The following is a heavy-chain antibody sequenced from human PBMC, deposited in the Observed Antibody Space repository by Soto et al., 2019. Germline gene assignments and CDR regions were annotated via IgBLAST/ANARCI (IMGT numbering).Heavy chain of an antibody. V-gene: IGHV3-9*01. Sequence: DVQLVESGGGLVQSGRSLRLSCAASGFSFDDYAMHWVRQAPGKGLEWVSGISWNSGSLGYADSVKGRFTVSRDNAKNSLYMQMGSLRPEDTALYFCAKDVSVWYFASSVFSYDHYSYGLDVWGQGTTVTVSS. CDR2: ISWNSGSL. CDR1: GFSFDDYA. J-gene: IGHJ6*02. D-gene: IGHD6-19*01. CDR3: AKDVSVWYFASSVFSYDHYSYGLDV.